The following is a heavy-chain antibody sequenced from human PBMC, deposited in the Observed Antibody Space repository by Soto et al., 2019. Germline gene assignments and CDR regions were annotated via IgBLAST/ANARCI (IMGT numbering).Heavy chain of an antibody. V-gene: IGHV5-51*01. CDR3: ARLGGGYYDSSGPRAYFDY. D-gene: IGHD3-22*01. Sequence: PRGSLKISCKGSGYSFTSYWIGWVRQMPGKGLEWMGIIYPGDSDTRYSPSFQGQVTISADRSISTAYLQWSSLKASDTAMYYCARLGGGYYDSSGPRAYFDYWGQGTLVTVSS. J-gene: IGHJ4*02. CDR2: IYPGDSDT. CDR1: GYSFTSYW.